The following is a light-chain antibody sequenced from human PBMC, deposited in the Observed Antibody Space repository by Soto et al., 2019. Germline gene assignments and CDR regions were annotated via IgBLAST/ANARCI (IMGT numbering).Light chain of an antibody. J-gene: IGKJ5*01. CDR3: QQYGSSPRT. CDR1: QSVSSSF. Sequence: ENVVTVSPGTLSLSTGERATLSCRASQSVSSSFLAWYQQKVGQAPRLLIYGASSRATGIPDRFSGSGSGTDFTLTISRLEPEDFAVYYCQQYGSSPRTFGQGTRLEI. CDR2: GAS. V-gene: IGKV3-20*01.